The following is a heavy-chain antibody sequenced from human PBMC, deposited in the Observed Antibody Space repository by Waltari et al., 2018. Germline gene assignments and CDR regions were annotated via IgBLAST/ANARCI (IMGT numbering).Heavy chain of an antibody. V-gene: IGHV1-2*06. CDR1: GYTFTGYY. J-gene: IGHJ4*02. Sequence: QVQLVQSGAEVKKPGASVKVSCKASGYTFTGYYMHWVRQAPGQGVGVMGLINPDRGCTNYAQKFQGRVTMTRDTSISTAYMELSRLRSDDTAVYYCARGGGSGDSLLFDYWGQGTLVTVSS. CDR3: ARGGGSGDSLLFDY. D-gene: IGHD7-27*01. CDR2: INPDRGCT.